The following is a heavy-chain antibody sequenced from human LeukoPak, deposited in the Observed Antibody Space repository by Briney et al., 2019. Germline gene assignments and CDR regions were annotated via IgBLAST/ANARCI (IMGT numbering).Heavy chain of an antibody. CDR1: GGSISSSSYY. J-gene: IGHJ6*03. Sequence: SETLSLTCTVSGGSISSSSYYWGWIRQPPGKGLEWIGSINYSGSTYYNPSLKSRVTISVDKSKNQSSLKLSSVSAEDTAVYYCAKQLYYYYYMDVWGKGTTVTVSS. CDR2: INYSGST. V-gene: IGHV4-39*01. CDR3: AKQLYYYYYMDV.